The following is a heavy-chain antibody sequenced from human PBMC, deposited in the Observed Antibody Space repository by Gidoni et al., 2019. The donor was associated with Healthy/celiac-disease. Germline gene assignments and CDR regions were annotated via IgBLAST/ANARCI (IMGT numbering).Heavy chain of an antibody. CDR2: IYYSGST. Sequence: QLQLQESGPGLVKPSETLSLTCTVSGGSISSSSYYWGWIRQPPGKGLEWIGSIYYSGSTYYNPSLKSRVTISVDTSKNQFSLKLSSVTAADTAVYYCARHGYGSGSYYAPYFDYWGQGTLVTVSS. V-gene: IGHV4-39*01. J-gene: IGHJ4*02. D-gene: IGHD3-10*01. CDR1: GGSISSSSYY. CDR3: ARHGYGSGSYYAPYFDY.